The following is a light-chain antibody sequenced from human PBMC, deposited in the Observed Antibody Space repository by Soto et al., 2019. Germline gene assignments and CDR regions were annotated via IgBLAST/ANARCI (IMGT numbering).Light chain of an antibody. CDR1: QDIRND. CDR2: GAS. J-gene: IGKJ1*01. V-gene: IGKV1-6*01. CDR3: LQDYNYPRT. Sequence: GGRVTITCRASQDIRNDLGWYQQKPGKAPKLLIYGASNLHRGVPSRFSGSGSGTDFTLTISSLQPEDFAAYYCLQDYNYPRTFGQGTKVDIK.